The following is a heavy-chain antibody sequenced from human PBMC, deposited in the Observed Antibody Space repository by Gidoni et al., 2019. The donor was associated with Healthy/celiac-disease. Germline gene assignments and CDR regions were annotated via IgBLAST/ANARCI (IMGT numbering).Heavy chain of an antibody. CDR3: AKDARHYYGSGSYYNK. CDR2: IRWKSGSI. D-gene: IGHD3-10*01. Sequence: EVQLVESGGGLVQPGRSLILSCAASGFPFDDYAMHWVRQAPGKGLEWGSGIRWKSGSIGYADSVKGRFTISRDNAKNSLYLQMNSLRAEDTALYYCAKDARHYYGSGSYYNKWGQGTLVTVSS. CDR1: GFPFDDYA. V-gene: IGHV3-9*01. J-gene: IGHJ4*02.